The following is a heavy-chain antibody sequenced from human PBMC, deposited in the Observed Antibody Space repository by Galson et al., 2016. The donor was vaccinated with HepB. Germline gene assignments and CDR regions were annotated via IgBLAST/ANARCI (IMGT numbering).Heavy chain of an antibody. D-gene: IGHD3-22*01. Sequence: QSGAEVTKPGESLKISCQGSGYSFTSYWIGWVRQMPGKGLEWMGIIYPDDSDTTYSPSFQGQVTISANKSLSTAYLQWNSLKASDTAMYYCARRTDRSGYSDGLYWYFDLWGRGTLVTVSS. V-gene: IGHV5-51*01. CDR3: ARRTDRSGYSDGLYWYFDL. J-gene: IGHJ2*01. CDR2: IYPDDSDT. CDR1: GYSFTSYW.